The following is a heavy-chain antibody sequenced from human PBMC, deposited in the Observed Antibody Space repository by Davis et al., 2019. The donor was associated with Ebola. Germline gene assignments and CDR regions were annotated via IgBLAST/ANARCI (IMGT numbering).Heavy chain of an antibody. Sequence: PSETLSLTCSVSGYSIDSGGFYWGWIRQHPGKGLEWMGYIHYSGSAHYNPSLKSRLSLSVDASKNQFSLKLSSVTAADTAVYYCARDRPGTSNAFDIWGQGTMVTVSS. CDR1: GYSIDSGGFY. CDR3: ARDRPGTSNAFDI. J-gene: IGHJ3*02. CDR2: IHYSGSA. V-gene: IGHV4-31*03.